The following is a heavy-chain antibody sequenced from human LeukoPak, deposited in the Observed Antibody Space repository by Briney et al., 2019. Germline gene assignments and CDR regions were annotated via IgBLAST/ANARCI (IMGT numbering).Heavy chain of an antibody. CDR2: ISGSGGST. CDR1: GFTFSSYW. CDR3: AKGRGTPNDAFDI. J-gene: IGHJ3*02. Sequence: GESLRLSCAASGFTFSSYWMHWVRQAPGKGLEWVSAISGSGGSTYYADSVKGRFTISRDNSKNTLYLQMNSLRAEDTAVYYCAKGRGTPNDAFDIWGQGTMVTVSS. V-gene: IGHV3-23*01. D-gene: IGHD1-7*01.